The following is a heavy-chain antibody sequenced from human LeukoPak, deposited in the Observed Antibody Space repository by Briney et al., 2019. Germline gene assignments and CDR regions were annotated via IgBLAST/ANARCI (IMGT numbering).Heavy chain of an antibody. CDR3: ARSIPYGTTWYGRSDY. J-gene: IGHJ4*02. CDR1: GLPFSSYS. D-gene: IGHD6-13*01. V-gene: IGHV3-7*03. Sequence: GGSLRLSCAASGLPFSSYSMTWVRQAPGKGLEWVANIKPDGTTKFYVDSVKGRFTISRDNALNSLYLQMNSLRAEDTAIYYCARSIPYGTTWYGRSDYWGQGTLVTVSS. CDR2: IKPDGTTK.